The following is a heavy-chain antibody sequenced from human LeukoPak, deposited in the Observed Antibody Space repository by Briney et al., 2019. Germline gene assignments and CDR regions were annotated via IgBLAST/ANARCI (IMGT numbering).Heavy chain of an antibody. CDR3: ARAHCSGRGCYQRYDGFDI. CDR1: GFTVSSNY. Sequence: GGSLRLSCAASGFTVSSNYMNWVRQAPGKGLEWVSSISSNSAYLYYVDSLRGRFTVSRDNAKSSLSLQMNSLRVEDTAVYYCARAHCSGRGCYQRYDGFDIWGQGTVVTVSS. D-gene: IGHD2-15*01. CDR2: ISSNSAYL. V-gene: IGHV3-21*01. J-gene: IGHJ3*02.